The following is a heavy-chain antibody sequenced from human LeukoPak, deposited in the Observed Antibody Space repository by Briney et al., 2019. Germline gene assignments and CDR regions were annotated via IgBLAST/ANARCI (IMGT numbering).Heavy chain of an antibody. CDR3: ANLYGDLDY. J-gene: IGHJ4*02. D-gene: IGHD4-17*01. CDR1: GYTFTGHY. Sequence: GASVKVSCKASGYTFTGHYMHWVRQAPGQGLEWMGIINPSGGSTSYAQKFQGRVTMTRDTSTSTVYMELSSLRSEDTAVYYCANLYGDLDYWGQGTLVTVSS. V-gene: IGHV1-46*01. CDR2: INPSGGST.